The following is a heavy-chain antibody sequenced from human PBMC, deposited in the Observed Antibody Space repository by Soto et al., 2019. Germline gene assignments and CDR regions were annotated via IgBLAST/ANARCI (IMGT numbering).Heavy chain of an antibody. J-gene: IGHJ5*01. CDR3: ARRGLETYYNAVQKDYVGS. V-gene: IGHV5-10-1*01. Sequence: GEPLKISCQASGYNFANYRLSWVRQMTGKGLEWMGRVAPSDSYTPYSPSFQGLVTISVDKSISTAYLQWSSMKASDTAIYYCARRGLETYYNAVQKDYVGSWGQGTLVTVSS. D-gene: IGHD3-10*01. CDR1: GYNFANYR. CDR2: VAPSDSYT.